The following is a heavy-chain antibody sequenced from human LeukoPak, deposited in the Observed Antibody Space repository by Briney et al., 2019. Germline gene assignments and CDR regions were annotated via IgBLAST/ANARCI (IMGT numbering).Heavy chain of an antibody. V-gene: IGHV1-8*02. J-gene: IGHJ5*02. D-gene: IGHD6-19*01. CDR1: GGTFSSYA. CDR3: ARIPLPYSSGWYGVWFDP. CDR2: MNPNSGNT. Sequence: GASVKVSCKASGGTFSSYAISWVRQATGQGLEWMGWMNPNSGNTGYAQKFQGRVTMTRNTSISTAYMELSSLRSEDTAVYYCARIPLPYSSGWYGVWFDPWGQGTLVTVSS.